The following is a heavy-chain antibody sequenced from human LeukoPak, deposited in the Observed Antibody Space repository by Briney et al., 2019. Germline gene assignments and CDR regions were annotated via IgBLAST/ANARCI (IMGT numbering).Heavy chain of an antibody. J-gene: IGHJ3*02. D-gene: IGHD2-15*01. Sequence: GGSLRLSCAASGFTFSSYAMSWVRQAPGKGLEWVSAISGSGGSTYYADSVKGRFTIPRDNSKNTLYLQMNSLRAEDTAVYYCAKGGGYCSGGSCYYHDAFDIWGQGTMVTVSS. CDR2: ISGSGGST. CDR1: GFTFSSYA. V-gene: IGHV3-23*01. CDR3: AKGGGYCSGGSCYYHDAFDI.